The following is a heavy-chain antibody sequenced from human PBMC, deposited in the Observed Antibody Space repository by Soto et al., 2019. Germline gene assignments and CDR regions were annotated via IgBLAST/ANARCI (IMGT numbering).Heavy chain of an antibody. D-gene: IGHD7-27*01. CDR2: TYYRSKWYN. CDR1: GDSVSSNSAA. CDR3: ARGRKLTGDGSYYYYMDV. Sequence: SQTLSLTCAIYGDSVSSNSAAWNWIRQSPSRGLEWLGRTYYRSKWYNDYAVSVKSRITINPDTSKNQFYLQLNSVTPEDTAVYYCARGRKLTGDGSYYYYMDVWGKGTTVTVSS. V-gene: IGHV6-1*01. J-gene: IGHJ6*03.